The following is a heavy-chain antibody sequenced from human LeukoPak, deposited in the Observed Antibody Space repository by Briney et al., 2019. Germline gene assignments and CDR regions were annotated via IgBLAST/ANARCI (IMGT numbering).Heavy chain of an antibody. V-gene: IGHV3-74*01. CDR3: ARPETQYSSGLDGFDI. Sequence: GGSLRLSCAASGFTFSTYWMHCVRQAPGKGLVWVSRINSDGSRTTYADSVKGRFTISRDNAKNTLYLQMNSLRTEDTAVYYCARPETQYSSGLDGFDIWGQGTMVTVSS. D-gene: IGHD6-19*01. J-gene: IGHJ3*02. CDR2: INSDGSRT. CDR1: GFTFSTYW.